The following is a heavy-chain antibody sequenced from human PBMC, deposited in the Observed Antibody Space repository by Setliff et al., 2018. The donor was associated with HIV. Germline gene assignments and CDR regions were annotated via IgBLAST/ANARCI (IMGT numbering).Heavy chain of an antibody. CDR3: ARVPLSSPSRPGGYFDY. CDR1: GGSISSGSYY. Sequence: SETLSLTCTVSGGSISSGSYYWSWIRQPAGKGLDWVGHIFTSGSTNYNPSLKSRVTISVDTSKNLFSLKLNSVTAADTAVYYCARVPLSSPSRPGGYFDYWGQGTLVTVSS. J-gene: IGHJ4*02. CDR2: IFTSGST. D-gene: IGHD3-16*01. V-gene: IGHV4-61*09.